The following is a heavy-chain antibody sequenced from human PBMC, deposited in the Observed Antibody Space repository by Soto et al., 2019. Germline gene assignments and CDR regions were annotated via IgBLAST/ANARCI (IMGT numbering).Heavy chain of an antibody. V-gene: IGHV3-23*01. CDR1: EFTFSNFA. Sequence: PGESLKISCAASEFTFSNFAMSWVRQAPGKGLEWISGISGSGGSTYYLDSVKGRFAISRDNSKNTLYLQMNSLRVEDTALYYCAKLRGFIAVAGAFDYWGLGTLVTVSS. D-gene: IGHD6-19*01. CDR2: ISGSGGST. CDR3: AKLRGFIAVAGAFDY. J-gene: IGHJ4*02.